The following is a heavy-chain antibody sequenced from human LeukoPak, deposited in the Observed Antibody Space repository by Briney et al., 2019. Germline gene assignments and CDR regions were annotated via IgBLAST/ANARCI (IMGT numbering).Heavy chain of an antibody. CDR3: ARVIGGDDHYSSYYYYMDV. V-gene: IGHV4-31*03. CDR2: IYYSGST. J-gene: IGHJ6*03. Sequence: SETLSLTCTVSGGSISSGGYYWSWIRQHSGKGLEWIGYIYYSGSTYYNPSLKSRVTISVDTSKDQFSLKLSSVTAADTAVYYCARVIGGDDHYSSYYYYMDVWGKGTTVTVSS. D-gene: IGHD2-15*01. CDR1: GGSISSGGYY.